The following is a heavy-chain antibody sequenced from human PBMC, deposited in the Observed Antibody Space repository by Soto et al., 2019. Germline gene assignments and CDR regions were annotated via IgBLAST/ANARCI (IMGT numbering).Heavy chain of an antibody. D-gene: IGHD1-26*01. CDR3: ACGGARSGAYYYYGMDV. CDR1: GGTFSSYA. J-gene: IGHJ6*02. CDR2: IIPIFGTA. V-gene: IGHV1-69*13. Sequence: SVKVSCKASGGTFSSYAISWVRQARGQGLEWMGGIIPIFGTANYAQKFQGRVTITADESTSTAYMELSSLRSEDTAVYYCACGGARSGAYYYYGMDVWGQGTTVTVSS.